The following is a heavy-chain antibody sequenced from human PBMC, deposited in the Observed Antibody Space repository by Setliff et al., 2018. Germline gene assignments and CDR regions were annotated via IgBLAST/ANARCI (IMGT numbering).Heavy chain of an antibody. CDR2: IYYSGST. V-gene: IGHV4-38-2*02. CDR3: ARDKLWLMGYYYYYYMDV. CDR1: GYSIGSDYF. D-gene: IGHD5-18*01. Sequence: SETLSLTCRVSGYSIGSDYFWGWIRQPPGKGPEWIGYIYYSGSTYYNPSLKSRVTISVDTSKNQFSLRLSSVTAADTAVYYCARDKLWLMGYYYYYYMDVWGKGTTVTV. J-gene: IGHJ6*03.